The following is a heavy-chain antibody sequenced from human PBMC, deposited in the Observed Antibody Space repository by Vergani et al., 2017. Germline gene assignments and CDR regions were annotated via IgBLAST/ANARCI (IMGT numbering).Heavy chain of an antibody. J-gene: IGHJ6*02. V-gene: IGHV1-46*01. CDR1: GYPFTSYY. CDR2: INPSGGST. Sequence: QVQLVQSGAAVKKPGASVKVSCKASGYPFTSYYMHWVRQAPGHGLAWMGIINPSGGSTNYAQKFQGRVTMTRDTSTSTVYRELSSLRSEDTAVDYWARDFSRTSCYTIYYCMDVWGQGTTVTVSS. D-gene: IGHD2-2*02. CDR3: ARDFSRTSCYTIYYCMDV.